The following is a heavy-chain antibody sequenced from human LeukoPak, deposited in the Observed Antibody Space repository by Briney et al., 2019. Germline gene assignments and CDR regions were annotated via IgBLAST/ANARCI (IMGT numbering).Heavy chain of an antibody. D-gene: IGHD6-13*01. CDR1: GYTFTSYG. J-gene: IGHJ5*02. CDR2: ISAYNGNT. Sequence: ASVEVSCKASGYTFTSYGISWVRQAPGQGLEWMGWISAYNGNTNYAQKLQGRVTMTTDTSTSTAYMELRNLRSDDTAVYYCARTRIAAAGRGFDPWGQGTLVTVSS. CDR3: ARTRIAAAGRGFDP. V-gene: IGHV1-18*01.